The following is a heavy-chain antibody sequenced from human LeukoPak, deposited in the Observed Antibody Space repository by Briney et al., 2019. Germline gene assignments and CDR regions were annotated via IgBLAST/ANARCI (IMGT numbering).Heavy chain of an antibody. J-gene: IGHJ6*03. V-gene: IGHV3-11*04. CDR2: ISGSGSAI. CDR3: ARSGYSYGYSPYYYMDV. D-gene: IGHD5-18*01. CDR1: GFTFSDYY. Sequence: GGSLRLSCAASGFTFSDYYMSWIRQAPGKGLDWVSYISGSGSAIYYADSVKGRFTISRDNAKNSLYLQMNSLRAEDTAVYYCARSGYSYGYSPYYYMDVWGKGTTVTVSS.